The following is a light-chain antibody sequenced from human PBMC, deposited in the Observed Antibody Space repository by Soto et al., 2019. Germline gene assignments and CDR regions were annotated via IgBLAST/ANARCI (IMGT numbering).Light chain of an antibody. CDR2: DAS. J-gene: IGKJ2*01. V-gene: IGKV3-11*01. Sequence: EIVLTQSPATLSLAPGERATLSCRASQRIATFLTWYQQKPGQPPRLLIYDASKRATAIPAGFSGSGSGTDFSLAISGLAPADFATYYCQPRTNWPPKNTCGRGTELEF. CDR3: QPRTNWPPKNT. CDR1: QRIATF.